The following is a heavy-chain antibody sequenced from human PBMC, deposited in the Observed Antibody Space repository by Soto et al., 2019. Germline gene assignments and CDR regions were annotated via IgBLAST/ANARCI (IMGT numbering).Heavy chain of an antibody. CDR3: AREGSYSAYNFAHGIQLWSFDF. J-gene: IGHJ4*02. D-gene: IGHD5-12*01. CDR2: IFSSGST. CDR1: GGSINTFY. V-gene: IGHV4-4*07. Sequence: SETLSLTCTVSGGSINTFYWSWVRQPAGKGLEWIGRIFSSGSTSFNPSLESRVAMSVDTSKNHFSLNLSPVTAADMAVYYCAREGSYSAYNFAHGIQLWSFDFWGQGALVTVSS.